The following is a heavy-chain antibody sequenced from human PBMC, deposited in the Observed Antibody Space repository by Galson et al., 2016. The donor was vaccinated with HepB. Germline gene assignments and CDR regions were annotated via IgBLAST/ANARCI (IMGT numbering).Heavy chain of an antibody. D-gene: IGHD3-3*01. V-gene: IGHV5-51*01. CDR3: ARVFWPPHRDRYYYGMDV. J-gene: IGHJ6*02. CDR2: IYPGDSDT. CDR1: GYNFNLYW. Sequence: QSGAEVKQPGESLRISCQTSGYNFNLYWIAWVRQMPGTGPEWMWIIYPGDSDTRYSPSFSGQVTISTDKSISTAHLQWSSLKASDTAMFYCARVFWPPHRDRYYYGMDVWGQGTTVTVSS.